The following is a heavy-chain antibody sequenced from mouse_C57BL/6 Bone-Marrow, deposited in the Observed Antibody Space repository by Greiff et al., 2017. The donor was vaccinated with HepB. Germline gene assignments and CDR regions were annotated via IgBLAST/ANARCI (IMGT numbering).Heavy chain of an antibody. CDR2: ISDGGSYT. CDR1: GFTFSDYY. Sequence: VQVVESGGGLVKPGGSLKLSCAASGFTFSDYYMYWVRQTPEKRLEWVATISDGGSYTYYPDSVKGRFTISRDNAKNNLYLQMSSLKSEDTAMYYCARDRGNGRGFDYWGQGTTLTVSS. D-gene: IGHD1-1*01. CDR3: ARDRGNGRGFDY. V-gene: IGHV5-4*02. J-gene: IGHJ2*01.